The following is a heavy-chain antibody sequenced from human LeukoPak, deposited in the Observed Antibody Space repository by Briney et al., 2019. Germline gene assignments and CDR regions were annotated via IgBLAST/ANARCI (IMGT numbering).Heavy chain of an antibody. Sequence: VGSLRLSCAASGFTFSSYEMNWVRQAPGKGLEWVSYISSSGSTIYYADSVKGRFTISRDNAKNSLYLQMNSLRAEDTAVYYCARDTYRLADYWGQGTLVTVSS. CDR1: GFTFSSYE. CDR2: ISSSGSTI. V-gene: IGHV3-48*03. J-gene: IGHJ4*02. CDR3: ARDTYRLADY. D-gene: IGHD3-16*02.